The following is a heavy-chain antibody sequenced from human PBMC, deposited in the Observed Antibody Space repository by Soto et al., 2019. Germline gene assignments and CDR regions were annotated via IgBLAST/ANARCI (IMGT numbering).Heavy chain of an antibody. D-gene: IGHD6-19*01. CDR3: ARDHPSSGWPPGVVRGDYFDY. V-gene: IGHV1-18*04. Sequence: QVQLVQSGAEVKKPGASVKVSCKASGYTFTSYGISWVRQAPGQGLEWMGWISAYNGNTNYAQKLQGRVTMTTDTSTSTAYMELRSLRSDDTAVYYCARDHPSSGWPPGVVRGDYFDYWGQGTLVTVSS. CDR1: GYTFTSYG. J-gene: IGHJ4*02. CDR2: ISAYNGNT.